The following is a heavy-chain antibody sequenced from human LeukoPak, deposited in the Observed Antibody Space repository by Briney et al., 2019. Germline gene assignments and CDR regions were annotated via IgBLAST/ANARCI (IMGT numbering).Heavy chain of an antibody. CDR1: GFTFSSYW. Sequence: GGSLRLPCAASGFTFSSYWMSWVRQAPGKGLEWVANIKQDGSEKYYVDSVKGRFTISRDNAKNSLYLQMNSLRAEDTAVYYCARVHGDYDGGSRYYFDYWGQGTLVTVSS. D-gene: IGHD4-17*01. J-gene: IGHJ4*02. V-gene: IGHV3-7*01. CDR2: IKQDGSEK. CDR3: ARVHGDYDGGSRYYFDY.